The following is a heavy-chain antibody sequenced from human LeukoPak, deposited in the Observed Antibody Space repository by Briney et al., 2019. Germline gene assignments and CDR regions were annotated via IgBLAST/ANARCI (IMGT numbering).Heavy chain of an antibody. V-gene: IGHV5-51*01. J-gene: IGHJ4*02. CDR2: IYPGDSDT. CDR3: ATSREGRYFDWYPYYFDY. D-gene: IGHD3-9*01. CDR1: GYSFTSYW. Sequence: GESLKISCKGSGYSFTSYWIGWVRQMPGKGLEWMGIIYPGDSDTRYSPSFQGQVTISADKSISTAYLQWSSLKASDTAMYYCATSREGRYFDWYPYYFDYWGQGTLVTVSS.